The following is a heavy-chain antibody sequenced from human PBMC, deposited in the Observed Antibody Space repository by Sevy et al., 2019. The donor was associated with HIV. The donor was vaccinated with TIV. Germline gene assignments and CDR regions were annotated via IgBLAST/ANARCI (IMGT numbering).Heavy chain of an antibody. J-gene: IGHJ4*02. Sequence: GESLKISCAASGFTFSGYSMNWVRQPPGKGLEWVSSISSSGSYIYYADSVKGRFTISRDNAKSSLYLQMNSLGAEDTAVYYCARDWQWPAFDYWGQGTLVTVSS. CDR3: ARDWQWPAFDY. V-gene: IGHV3-21*01. CDR1: GFTFSGYS. CDR2: ISSSGSYI. D-gene: IGHD6-19*01.